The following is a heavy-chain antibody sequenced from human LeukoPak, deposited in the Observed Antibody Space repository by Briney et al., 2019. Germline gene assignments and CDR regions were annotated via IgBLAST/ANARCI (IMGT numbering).Heavy chain of an antibody. V-gene: IGHV1-46*01. CDR3: ARDGERWLVQGGFDY. CDR2: INPSGGST. CDR1: GYTFTSYY. J-gene: IGHJ4*02. Sequence: ASVKVSCKASGYTFTSYYIHWVRQAPGQGLEWMGIINPSGGSTSYAQKFQGRVTMTRDTSTSTVYMELSSLRSEDTAVYYCARDGERWLVQGGFDYWGQGTLVTVSS. D-gene: IGHD6-19*01.